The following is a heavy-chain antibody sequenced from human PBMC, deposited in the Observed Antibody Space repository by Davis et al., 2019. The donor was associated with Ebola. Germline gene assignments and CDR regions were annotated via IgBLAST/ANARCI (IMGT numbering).Heavy chain of an antibody. CDR2: VNDSGST. Sequence: MPSETLSLTCAVYGGSFSGYYWSWIRQSPGKGLEWIGEVNDSGSTNYSPSLKSRVTLSVDTSKNQFSLKLSSVTAADTAVYYCARGSEIYYYYGMDVWGQGTTVTVSS. V-gene: IGHV4-34*01. CDR3: ARGSEIYYYYGMDV. J-gene: IGHJ6*02. CDR1: GGSFSGYY.